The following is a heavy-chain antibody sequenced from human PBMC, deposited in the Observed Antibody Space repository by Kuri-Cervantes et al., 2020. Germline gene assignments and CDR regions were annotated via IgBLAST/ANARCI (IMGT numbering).Heavy chain of an antibody. Sequence: GSLRLSCAVSGYSISSGYYWGWIRQPPGKGLEWIGSIYHSGSTNYNPSLKSRVTISVDTSKNQFSLRLSSVTAADTAVYYCARGGHGSYWYPLDYWGQGTLVTVSS. CDR2: IYHSGST. D-gene: IGHD6-13*01. CDR1: GYSISSGYY. J-gene: IGHJ4*02. V-gene: IGHV4-38-2*01. CDR3: ARGGHGSYWYPLDY.